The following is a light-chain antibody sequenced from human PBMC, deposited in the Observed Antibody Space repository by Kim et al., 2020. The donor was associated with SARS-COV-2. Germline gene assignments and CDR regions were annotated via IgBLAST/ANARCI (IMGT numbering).Light chain of an antibody. V-gene: IGKV3D-15*01. Sequence: VSQGERVTLSCRASQSVTSNLAWYQQKPGQAPRLIISAASTRATGIPATFSGSGSGTEFTLSISSLQSEDFAVYYCQQYNSWPLTFGGGTKVDIK. CDR2: AAS. CDR3: QQYNSWPLT. CDR1: QSVTSN. J-gene: IGKJ4*01.